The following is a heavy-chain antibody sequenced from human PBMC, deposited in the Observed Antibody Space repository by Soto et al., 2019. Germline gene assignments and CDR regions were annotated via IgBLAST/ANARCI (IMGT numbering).Heavy chain of an antibody. J-gene: IGHJ4*02. V-gene: IGHV4-4*02. CDR1: GGSITTSVL. CDR3: AGGRDYDY. D-gene: IGHD1-26*01. Sequence: SETLHLTCDVSGGSITTSVLWTWVRQFPGRGLEWIGEISHDGDTNYNPSLSGRVTMSVDLSNSQFSLNVPSVNAADTAVYFCAGGRDYDYWGQGTLVTVSS. CDR2: ISHDGDT.